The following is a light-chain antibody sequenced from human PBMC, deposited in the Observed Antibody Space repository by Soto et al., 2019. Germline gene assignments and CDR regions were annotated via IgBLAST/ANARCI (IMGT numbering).Light chain of an antibody. Sequence: DIQMTQSPSSLSASVGDRVTITCRASQGINNYLVWYQQKPGKLPKLLISGASTVQSGVPSRFSGSQSGTDFTLTLSSLQPEDVATYYCQKFNSAPFTFGPGTKVDIK. CDR1: QGINNY. CDR3: QKFNSAPFT. V-gene: IGKV1-27*01. CDR2: GAS. J-gene: IGKJ3*01.